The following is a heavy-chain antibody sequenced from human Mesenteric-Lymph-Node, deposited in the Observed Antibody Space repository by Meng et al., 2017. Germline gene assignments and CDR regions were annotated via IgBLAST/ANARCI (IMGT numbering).Heavy chain of an antibody. Sequence: GESLKISCAASGFTFSDHYMDWVRQAPGKGLEWVGRTRNKANSYTTEYAASVKGRFTISRDDSKNSLYLQMNSLKIEDTAVYYCASGDFFVHWGQGTLVTVSS. J-gene: IGHJ4*02. V-gene: IGHV3-72*01. CDR2: TRNKANSYTT. D-gene: IGHD2-21*02. CDR1: GFTFSDHY. CDR3: ASGDFFVH.